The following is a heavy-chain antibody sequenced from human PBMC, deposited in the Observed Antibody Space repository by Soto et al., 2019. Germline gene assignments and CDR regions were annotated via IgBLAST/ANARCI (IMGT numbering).Heavy chain of an antibody. CDR3: ARDRSYYGPNWYDP. Sequence: PGGSLRLSCAASGFTVSSNYMSWVRQAPGKGLEWVSVIYSGGSTYYADSVKGRFTISRDNSKNTLYLQMNSLRAEDTAVYYCARDRSYYGPNWYDPWSQGTLVTVSS. D-gene: IGHD1-26*01. J-gene: IGHJ5*02. CDR2: IYSGGST. CDR1: GFTVSSNY. V-gene: IGHV3-66*01.